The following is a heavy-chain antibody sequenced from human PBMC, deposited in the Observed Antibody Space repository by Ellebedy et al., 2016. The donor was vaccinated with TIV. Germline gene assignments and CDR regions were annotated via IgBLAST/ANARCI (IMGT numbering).Heavy chain of an antibody. CDR1: GGSISSGGYY. D-gene: IGHD2-2*01. J-gene: IGHJ3*02. V-gene: IGHV4-31*01. CDR2: IYYSGST. CDR3: ALYCSSTSCPNGAFDI. Sequence: MPSETLSLTCTVSGGSISSGGYYWSWIRQHPGKGLEWIGYIYYSGSTYYNPSLKSLVTISVDTSKNQFSLKLSSVTAADTAVYYCALYCSSTSCPNGAFDIWGQGTMVTVSS.